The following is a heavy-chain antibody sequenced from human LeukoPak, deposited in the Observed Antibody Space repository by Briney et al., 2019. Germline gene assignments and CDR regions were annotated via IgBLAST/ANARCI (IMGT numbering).Heavy chain of an antibody. V-gene: IGHV3-23*01. Sequence: GGSLRLSFAASGFTFSNYAMSWVRQAPGKGLEWVSGISDRGGSTYYADSVKARFTISRDNSKNTLYLQTNSLRAEDTAVYYCAKHPGYRSGWFYFDYWGQGTLVTVSS. CDR3: AKHPGYRSGWFYFDY. CDR1: GFTFSNYA. D-gene: IGHD6-19*01. CDR2: ISDRGGST. J-gene: IGHJ4*02.